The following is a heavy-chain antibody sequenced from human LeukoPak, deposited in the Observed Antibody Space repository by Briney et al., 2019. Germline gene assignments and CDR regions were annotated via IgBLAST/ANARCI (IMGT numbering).Heavy chain of an antibody. CDR2: IYSGGST. D-gene: IGHD2-15*01. CDR3: AREEDCSGGSCYRGPVQH. V-gene: IGHV3-66*01. J-gene: IGHJ1*01. CDR1: GFTVSSNY. Sequence: VGSLRLSCAASGFTVSSNYMSSVCEAPGEGLWWVLVIYSGGSTYYADSVKGRFTISRDNSKNPLYLQMNSLRAEDTAVYYCAREEDCSGGSCYRGPVQHWGQGTLVTVSS.